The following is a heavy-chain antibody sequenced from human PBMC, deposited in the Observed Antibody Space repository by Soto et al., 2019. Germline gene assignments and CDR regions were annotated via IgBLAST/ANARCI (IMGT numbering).Heavy chain of an antibody. CDR3: AREGSSWYYYYYGMDV. CDR2: IKQDGSEK. J-gene: IGHJ6*02. V-gene: IGHV3-7*04. D-gene: IGHD6-13*01. Sequence: PGGSLRLSCAASGFTLSSYWMSWVRQAPGKGLEWVANIKQDGSEKYYVDSVKGRFTISRDNAKNSLYLQMNSLRAEDTAVYYCAREGSSWYYYYYGMDVWGQGTTVTVS. CDR1: GFTLSSYW.